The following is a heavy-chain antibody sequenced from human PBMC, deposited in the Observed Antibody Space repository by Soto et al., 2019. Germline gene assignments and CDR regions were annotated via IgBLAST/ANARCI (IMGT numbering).Heavy chain of an antibody. V-gene: IGHV4-59*01. CDR3: ARVSAIFGVVIDY. Sequence: WETLSLTCTVSGGSISSYYWSWIRQPPGKGLEWIGYIYYSGSTNYNPSLKSRVTISVDTSKNQFSLKLSSVTAADTAVYYCARVSAIFGVVIDYWGQGTLVTVSS. CDR2: IYYSGST. J-gene: IGHJ4*02. CDR1: GGSISSYY. D-gene: IGHD3-3*01.